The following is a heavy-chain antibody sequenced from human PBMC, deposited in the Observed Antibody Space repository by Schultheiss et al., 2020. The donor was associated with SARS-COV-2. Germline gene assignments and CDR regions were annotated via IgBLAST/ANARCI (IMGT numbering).Heavy chain of an antibody. CDR2: IIPILGIA. CDR3: ARDTTHSYGMDV. J-gene: IGHJ6*02. Sequence: SVKVSCKASGYTFTGYYMHWVRQAPGQGLEWMGRIIPILGIANYAQKFQGRVTITADKSTSTAYMELSSLRSEDTAVYYCARDTTHSYGMDVWGQGTTVTVSS. D-gene: IGHD1-1*01. CDR1: GYTFTGYY. V-gene: IGHV1-69*04.